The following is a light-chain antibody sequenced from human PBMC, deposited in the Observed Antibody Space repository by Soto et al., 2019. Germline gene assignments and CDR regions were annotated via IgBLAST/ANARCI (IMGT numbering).Light chain of an antibody. CDR1: RSDIGAYNF. CDR3: TSWTTSTTMI. J-gene: IGLJ2*01. Sequence: ALTQPAPVSGSPGQSITISCTGTRSDIGAYNFVSWYQQHPGEVPKLMLYDVNVQPSGVSNRFSGSKSGNTASLTISGLQAEDEADYYCTSWTTSTTMIFGGWTKVTVL. CDR2: DVN. V-gene: IGLV2-14*03.